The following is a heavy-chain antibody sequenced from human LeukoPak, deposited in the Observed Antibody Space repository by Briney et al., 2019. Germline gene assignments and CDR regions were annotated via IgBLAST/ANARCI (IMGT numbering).Heavy chain of an antibody. J-gene: IGHJ4*02. V-gene: IGHV4-59*01. CDR2: ISYTGST. D-gene: IGHD3-10*01. Sequence: SETLSLTCTVSGGSISRYYWSWIRQPPGKGLEWTGYISYTGSTTHNSSLKSRVTISLDTSQNQFSLKLTSVTPADTAVYYCARTAKYYYGSETYYFFDYWGQGTLVTVSS. CDR3: ARTAKYYYGSETYYFFDY. CDR1: GGSISRYY.